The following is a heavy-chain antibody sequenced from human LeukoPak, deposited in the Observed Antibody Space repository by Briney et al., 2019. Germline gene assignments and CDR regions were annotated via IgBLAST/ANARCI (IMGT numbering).Heavy chain of an antibody. J-gene: IGHJ4*02. CDR2: ISSNGGST. CDR3: AREEPAGSTDY. CDR1: GFVFNSHS. V-gene: IGHV3-64*01. Sequence: GGSLRLSCAASGFVFNSHSMHWVRQAPGKGLECVSAISSNGGSTYYANSVKGRFTISRDNSKNTLYLQMDSLRAEDTAFYYCAREEPAGSTDYWGQGTLVTVSS. D-gene: IGHD1-14*01.